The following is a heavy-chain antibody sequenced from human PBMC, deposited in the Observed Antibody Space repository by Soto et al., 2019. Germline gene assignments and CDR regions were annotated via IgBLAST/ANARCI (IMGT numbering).Heavy chain of an antibody. D-gene: IGHD3-10*01. CDR1: GYTFTGYY. J-gene: IGHJ4*02. V-gene: IGHV1-2*04. CDR3: ARGLLWFGGSYLAF. Sequence: SVKLSCKDSGYTFTGYYMHWVRQAPGQGLEWMGWINPNSGGTNYAQNFQFWVTMTRDTSIITAYMELSSLRSDDTGVYYCARGLLWFGGSYLAFWGQGTLVPGSS. CDR2: INPNSGGT.